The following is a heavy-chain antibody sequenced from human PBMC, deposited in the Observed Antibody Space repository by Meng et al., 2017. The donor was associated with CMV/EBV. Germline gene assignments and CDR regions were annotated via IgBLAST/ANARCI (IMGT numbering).Heavy chain of an antibody. V-gene: IGHV5-51*01. D-gene: IGHD6-19*01. J-gene: IGHJ4*02. CDR3: ARQMRDDSSGWYAFDY. CDR1: GYSFTSDW. CDR2: IYPGDSDT. Sequence: GGSLRLSCKGSGYSFTSDWIGWVRQMPGKGLEWMGIIYPGDSDTRYSQSFQGQVTISADKSISTAYLQWSSLKASDTAMYYCARQMRDDSSGWYAFDYWGQGTLVTVSS.